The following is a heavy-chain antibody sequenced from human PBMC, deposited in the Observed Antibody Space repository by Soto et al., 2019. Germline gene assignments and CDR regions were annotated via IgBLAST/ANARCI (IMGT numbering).Heavy chain of an antibody. V-gene: IGHV3-30-3*01. Sequence: GGSLRLSCAASGFTFSSYAMHWVRQAPGKGLEWVAVISYDGSNKYYADSVKGRFTISRDNSKNTLYLQMNSLRAEDTAVYYCARDGREILEWLLYNRMDVWGQGTTVTVSS. CDR2: ISYDGSNK. D-gene: IGHD3-3*01. J-gene: IGHJ6*02. CDR1: GFTFSSYA. CDR3: ARDGREILEWLLYNRMDV.